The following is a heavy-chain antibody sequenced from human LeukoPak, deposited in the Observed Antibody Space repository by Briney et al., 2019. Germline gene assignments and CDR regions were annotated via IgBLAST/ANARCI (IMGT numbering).Heavy chain of an antibody. Sequence: GGSLRLSCAASGFTVSRNYMSWVRQAPGKGLEWVSLTSSDGSTSYTDSVKGRFTISRDSSKNTLYLQMNSLRSEDTAVYYCAKGGGPYHLPTDYWGQGTLGTVSS. CDR3: AKGGGPYHLPTDY. D-gene: IGHD2-2*01. J-gene: IGHJ4*02. CDR1: GFTVSRNY. CDR2: TSSDGST. V-gene: IGHV3-53*01.